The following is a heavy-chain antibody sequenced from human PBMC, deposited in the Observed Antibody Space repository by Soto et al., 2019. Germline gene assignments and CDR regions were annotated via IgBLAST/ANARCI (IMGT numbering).Heavy chain of an antibody. CDR2: ITDNGGDT. CDR1: GFTFSNAW. Sequence: PGGSLRLSCAASGFTFSNAWMSWVRQAPGKGLEWVSTITDNGGDTKSADSVRGRFTISRDNSKNTLYLQMSSLRAEDSAVYYCARGSTDSYPGSRIFDFWGRGTLVPAPS. CDR3: ARGSTDSYPGSRIFDF. J-gene: IGHJ4*02. V-gene: IGHV3-23*01. D-gene: IGHD3-10*01.